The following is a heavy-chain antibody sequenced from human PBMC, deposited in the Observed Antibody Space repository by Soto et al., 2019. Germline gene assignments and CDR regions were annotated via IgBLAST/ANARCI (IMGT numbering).Heavy chain of an antibody. CDR2: IYYSGST. J-gene: IGHJ5*02. CDR3: ARAPTGPIPYYDILTGYPAGWFDP. V-gene: IGHV4-59*01. CDR1: GGSISSYY. Sequence: SETLSLTCTVSGGSISSYYWSWIRQPPGKGLEWIGYIYYSGSTNYNPSLKSRVTISVDTSKNQFSLKLSSVTAADTAVYYCARAPTGPIPYYDILTGYPAGWFDPWAQGTLVTVSS. D-gene: IGHD3-9*01.